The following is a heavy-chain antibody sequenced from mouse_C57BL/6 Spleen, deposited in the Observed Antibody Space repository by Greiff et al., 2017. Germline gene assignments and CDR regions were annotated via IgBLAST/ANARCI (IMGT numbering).Heavy chain of an antibody. CDR3: VRQGNYNAMDY. CDR1: GFSFNTYA. CDR2: IRSKSNNYAT. J-gene: IGHJ4*01. V-gene: IGHV10-1*01. Sequence: GGGLVQPKGSLKLSCAASGFSFNTYAMNWVRQAPGKGLEWVARIRSKSNNYATYYADSVKDRFTISRDDSESMLYLQMNNLKTEDTAMYYCVRQGNYNAMDYWGQGTSVTVSS.